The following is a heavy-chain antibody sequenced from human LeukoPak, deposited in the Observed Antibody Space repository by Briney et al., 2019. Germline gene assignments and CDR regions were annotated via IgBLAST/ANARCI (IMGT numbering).Heavy chain of an antibody. CDR1: GGTFSSYA. Sequence: ASVKVSCKASGGTFSSYAISWVRQAPGQGLEWMGGIIPIFGTANYAQKFQGRVTITADESTSTAYMELSSLRSEDTAVYYCAVETVGATFFDYWSQGTLVTVSS. D-gene: IGHD1-26*01. CDR3: AVETVGATFFDY. J-gene: IGHJ4*02. CDR2: IIPIFGTA. V-gene: IGHV1-69*13.